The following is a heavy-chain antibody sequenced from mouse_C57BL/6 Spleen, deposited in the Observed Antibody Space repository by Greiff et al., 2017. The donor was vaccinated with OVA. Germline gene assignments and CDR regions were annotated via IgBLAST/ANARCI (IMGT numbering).Heavy chain of an antibody. CDR2: INPSNGGT. CDR1: GYTFTSYW. V-gene: IGHV1-53*01. Sequence: QVQLKQPGTELVKPGASVKLSCKASGYTFTSYWMHWVKQRPGQGLEWIGNINPSNGGTNYNEKFKSKATLTVDKSSSTAYMQLSSLTSEDSAVYYCAHSNYPYYAMDYWGQGTSVTVSS. J-gene: IGHJ4*01. D-gene: IGHD2-5*01. CDR3: AHSNYPYYAMDY.